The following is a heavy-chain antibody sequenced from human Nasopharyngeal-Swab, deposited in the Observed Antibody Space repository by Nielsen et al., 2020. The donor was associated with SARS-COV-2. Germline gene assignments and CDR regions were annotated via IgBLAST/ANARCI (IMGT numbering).Heavy chain of an antibody. V-gene: IGHV4-59*08. CDR2: IYCSGST. Sequence: RQAPGKGLEWIGYIYCSGSTNYNPSLKSRVTISVDTSKNQFSLKLSSVTAADTAVYYCARGDSSGWAFDYWGQGTLVTVSS. J-gene: IGHJ4*02. CDR3: ARGDSSGWAFDY. D-gene: IGHD6-19*01.